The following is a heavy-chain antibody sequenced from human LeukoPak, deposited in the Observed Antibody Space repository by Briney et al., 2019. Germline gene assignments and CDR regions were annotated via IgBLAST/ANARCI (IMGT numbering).Heavy chain of an antibody. CDR3: ARGLPLGYCTYGVCYPPKHFDF. V-gene: IGHV1-2*02. D-gene: IGHD2-8*01. CDR2: INPNSGGT. CDR1: GYTFTGYY. Sequence: ASVKVSCKASGYTFTGYYMHWVRQAPGQGLEWMGWINPNSGGTNYAQKFQGRVTMTRDTSMTTAYMELSSLTSDDTAVYFCARGLPLGYCTYGVCYPPKHFDFWGQGTLVTVSS. J-gene: IGHJ4*02.